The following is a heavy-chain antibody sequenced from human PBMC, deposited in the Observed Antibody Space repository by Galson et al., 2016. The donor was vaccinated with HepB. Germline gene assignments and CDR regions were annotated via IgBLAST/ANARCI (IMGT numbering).Heavy chain of an antibody. CDR3: ARGGGPLHTAMVVDHFDY. D-gene: IGHD5-18*01. J-gene: IGHJ4*02. V-gene: IGHV6-1*01. Sequence: CAISGDSVSSNVAAWHWIRQSPSRGLEWPGRTYYRSKWYNDYAVSVKSRVTINPDTSKNQFSLHLNSVTPEDTAVYYCARGGGPLHTAMVVDHFDYWGQGTLVIVSS. CDR2: TYYRSKWYN. CDR1: GDSVSSNVAA.